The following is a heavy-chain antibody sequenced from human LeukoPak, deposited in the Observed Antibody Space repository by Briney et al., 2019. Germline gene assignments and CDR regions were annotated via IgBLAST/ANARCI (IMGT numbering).Heavy chain of an antibody. Sequence: GGSLRLSCAASGFTFSTCSMSWVRQAPGRGLEWVAALTGSGGSTYYADSVKGRFTISRDNSQNTVYLQMNRLRADDTAMYYCAKDLSPGEYRGQGTLVTVSS. V-gene: IGHV3-23*01. CDR3: AKDLSPGEY. J-gene: IGHJ4*02. D-gene: IGHD3-16*01. CDR1: GFTFSTCS. CDR2: LTGSGGST.